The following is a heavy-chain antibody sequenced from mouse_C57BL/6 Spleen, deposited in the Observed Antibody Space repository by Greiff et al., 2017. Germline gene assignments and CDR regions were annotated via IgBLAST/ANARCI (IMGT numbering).Heavy chain of an antibody. CDR2: ISSGSSTI. D-gene: IGHD1-1*01. CDR3: ARRAFITTALDY. CDR1: GFTFSDYG. J-gene: IGHJ2*01. V-gene: IGHV5-17*01. Sequence: EVMLVESGGGLVKPGGSLKLSCAASGFTFSDYGMHWVRQAPEKGLEWVAYISSGSSTIYYADTVKGRFTISRDNARNTLFLQMTSLRSEDTAMYYCARRAFITTALDYWGQGTTLTVSS.